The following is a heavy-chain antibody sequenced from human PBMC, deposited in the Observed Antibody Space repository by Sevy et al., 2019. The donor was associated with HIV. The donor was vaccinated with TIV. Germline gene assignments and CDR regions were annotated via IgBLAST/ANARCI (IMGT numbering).Heavy chain of an antibody. CDR3: AKDLHNYCSGGSCYPGDYYYGMDV. CDR2: ISYDGSNK. D-gene: IGHD2-15*01. J-gene: IGHJ6*02. V-gene: IGHV3-30*18. Sequence: GGSLRLSCAASGFTFSSYGMHWVRQAPGKGLEWVAVISYDGSNKYYADSVKGRFTISRDNSKNTLYLQMNSLRAEDTAVYYCAKDLHNYCSGGSCYPGDYYYGMDVWGQGTTVTVSS. CDR1: GFTFSSYG.